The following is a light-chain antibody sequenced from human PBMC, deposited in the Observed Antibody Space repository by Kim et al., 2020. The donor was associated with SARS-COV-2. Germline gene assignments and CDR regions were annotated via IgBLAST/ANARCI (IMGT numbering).Light chain of an antibody. J-gene: IGKJ2*01. CDR2: GAS. V-gene: IGKV3-20*01. CDR1: QSITNSY. CDR3: QQYDSSPET. Sequence: LSPGERATLSCRASQSITNSYLAWYQQKPGRAPRLLVHGASSRATDIPDRFSGSGSGTDFSLTSSRLEPEDFAVYYCQQYDSSPETFGQGTKLEI.